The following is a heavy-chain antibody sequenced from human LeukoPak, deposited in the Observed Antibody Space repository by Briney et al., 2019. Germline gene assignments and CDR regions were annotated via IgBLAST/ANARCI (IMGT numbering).Heavy chain of an antibody. CDR2: IGGYKGDT. J-gene: IGHJ4*02. V-gene: IGHV1-18*01. D-gene: IGHD3-22*01. CDR1: GYSFTSSG. Sequence: ASVKVSCKASGYSFTSSGISWVRQAPGQGLEWMGWIGGYKGDTKFAQKFQGRVTMTTDTSTSTAYMELRSLRSDDTAVYYCARDPPYYDYVGYSYSPPPSDHWGQGTLVTVSS. CDR3: ARDPPYYDYVGYSYSPPPSDH.